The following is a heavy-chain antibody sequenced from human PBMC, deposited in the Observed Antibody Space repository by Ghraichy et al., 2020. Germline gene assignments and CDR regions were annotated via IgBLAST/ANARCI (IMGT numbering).Heavy chain of an antibody. V-gene: IGHV4-39*01. CDR1: GGSISSSSYY. D-gene: IGHD6-13*01. Sequence: SETLSLTCTVSGGSISSSSYYWGWIRQPPGKGLEWIGSIYYSGSTYYNPSLKSRVTISVDTSKNQFSLKLSSVTAADTAVYYCARRGAAAGTSYWYFDLWGRGTLVTVS. J-gene: IGHJ2*01. CDR3: ARRGAAAGTSYWYFDL. CDR2: IYYSGST.